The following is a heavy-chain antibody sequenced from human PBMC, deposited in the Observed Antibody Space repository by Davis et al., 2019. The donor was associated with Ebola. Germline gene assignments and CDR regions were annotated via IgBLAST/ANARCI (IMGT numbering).Heavy chain of an antibody. CDR2: ISYDGSNK. J-gene: IGHJ4*02. CDR1: GFTFSSYA. D-gene: IGHD4-23*01. Sequence: GESLKISCAASGFTFSSYAMHWVRQAPGKGLEWVAVISYDGSNKYYADSVKGRFTISRDNSKNTLYLQMNSLRAEDTAMYYCVRDAGWQRLDNWGQGTLVTVSS. V-gene: IGHV3-30*03. CDR3: VRDAGWQRLDN.